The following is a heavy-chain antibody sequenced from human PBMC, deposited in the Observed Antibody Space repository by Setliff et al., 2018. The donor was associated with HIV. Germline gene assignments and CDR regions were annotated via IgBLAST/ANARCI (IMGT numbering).Heavy chain of an antibody. CDR1: GGSFSGYY. CDR2: INHSGST. D-gene: IGHD2-2*01. V-gene: IGHV4-34*01. Sequence: SETLSLTCAVYGGSFSGYYWSWMRQPPGKGLEWIGEINHSGSTTYNPSLKSGVIISVDTSKNQFSLKLSSVTAADTAVYYCARGRWIRVSAAIMYYYYYHMDVWGRGTTVTVSS. J-gene: IGHJ6*03. CDR3: ARGRWIRVSAAIMYYYYYHMDV.